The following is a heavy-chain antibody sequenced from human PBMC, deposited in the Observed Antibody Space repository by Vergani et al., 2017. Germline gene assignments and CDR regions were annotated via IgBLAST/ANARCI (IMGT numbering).Heavy chain of an antibody. CDR1: GGSFSGYY. V-gene: IGHV4-34*01. J-gene: IGHJ6*04. D-gene: IGHD3/OR15-3a*01. CDR2: INHSGST. Sequence: QVQLQQWGAGLLKPSETLSLTCAVYGGSFSGYYWSWIRQPPGKGMEWIGEINHSGSTNYNPSLKSRVTISVDTSKNQFSLKLSSVTASDTAVYYCARDWTLDVWGKGTTVTVSS. CDR3: ARDWTLDV.